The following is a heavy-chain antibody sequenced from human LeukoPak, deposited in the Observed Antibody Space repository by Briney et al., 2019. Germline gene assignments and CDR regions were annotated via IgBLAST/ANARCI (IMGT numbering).Heavy chain of an antibody. CDR1: GFTFSTFT. J-gene: IGHJ6*03. D-gene: IGHD2-2*01. V-gene: IGHV3-21*01. Sequence: TGGSLRLSCAASGFTFSTFTMSWVRQAPGKGLEWVSSITRRSYIYYGDSVKGRFTISRDNAKNSLYLEMNSLTAEDTAVYYCAREGCSSTSCARSYYFYMDVWGKGTTVTVYS. CDR3: AREGCSSTSCARSYYFYMDV. CDR2: ITRRSYI.